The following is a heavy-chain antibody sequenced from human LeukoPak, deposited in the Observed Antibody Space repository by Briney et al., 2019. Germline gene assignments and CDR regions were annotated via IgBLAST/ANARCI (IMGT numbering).Heavy chain of an antibody. CDR1: EFTFSTYA. D-gene: IGHD1-26*01. CDR3: AKEVIVGVSFDY. Sequence: GGSLRLSCPASEFTFSTYAMSWVRQAPGRGLEWVSAISGSGGSTYYADSVKGRFTISRDNSKNTLYLQMNSLRAEDTAVYYCAKEVIVGVSFDYWGQGTLVTVSS. CDR2: ISGSGGST. V-gene: IGHV3-23*01. J-gene: IGHJ4*02.